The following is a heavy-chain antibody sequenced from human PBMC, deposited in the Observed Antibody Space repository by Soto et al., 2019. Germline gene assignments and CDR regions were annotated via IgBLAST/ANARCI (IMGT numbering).Heavy chain of an antibody. D-gene: IGHD3-3*01. V-gene: IGHV1-46*01. J-gene: IGHJ5*02. CDR1: GCTSTSLY. CDR2: INPSGGST. CDR3: ARLGPYDLWSGPNNWFAP. Sequence: PGTIACRASGCTSTSLYMLWVREAPRQGVEWMGIINPSGGSTSYAQKFQGRVTMTRDTSTSTVYMELSSLRSEDTAVYSCARLGPYDLWSGPNNWFAPWGQGTLVTVSS.